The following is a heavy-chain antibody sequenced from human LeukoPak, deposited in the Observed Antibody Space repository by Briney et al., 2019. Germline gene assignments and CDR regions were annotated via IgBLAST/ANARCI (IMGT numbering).Heavy chain of an antibody. CDR2: INAGNGDT. D-gene: IGHD6-19*01. CDR3: ARDRVFSSAWYGAFDI. V-gene: IGHV1-3*01. J-gene: IGHJ3*02. CDR1: GYTFTSYA. Sequence: ASVKVSCKASGYTFTSYAMHWVRQAPGQRLEWMGWINAGNGDTKYSQKFQGRVTITRDTSASTAYMEVSSLRSEDTAVHYCARDRVFSSAWYGAFDIWGQGTMVTVSS.